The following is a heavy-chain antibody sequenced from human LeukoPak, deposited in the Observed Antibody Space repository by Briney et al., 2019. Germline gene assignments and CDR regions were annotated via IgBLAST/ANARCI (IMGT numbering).Heavy chain of an antibody. CDR3: ARAVTKVPPDSY. D-gene: IGHD4-11*01. Sequence: GGSLRLSCAASGFTFSSYGMHCVRQAPGKGLEWVAFIRYDGSGKYYADSVKGRFTISRDNSKNTLYLQMNSLRAEDTAVYYCARAVTKVPPDSYWGQGTLVTVSS. J-gene: IGHJ4*02. CDR1: GFTFSSYG. V-gene: IGHV3-30*02. CDR2: IRYDGSGK.